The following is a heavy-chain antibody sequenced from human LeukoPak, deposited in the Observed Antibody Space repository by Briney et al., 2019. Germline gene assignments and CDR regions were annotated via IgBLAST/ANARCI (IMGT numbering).Heavy chain of an antibody. CDR2: ISAYNGNT. CDR3: AREPYCSSTSCTRDAFDI. Sequence: ASVKVSCKASGYTFTSYGISWVRQAPGQGLEWMGWISAYNGNTNYAQKLQGRVTMSTDTSTSTAYMELRSLRSDDTAVYYCAREPYCSSTSCTRDAFDIWGQGTMVTVSS. V-gene: IGHV1-18*01. J-gene: IGHJ3*02. D-gene: IGHD2-2*01. CDR1: GYTFTSYG.